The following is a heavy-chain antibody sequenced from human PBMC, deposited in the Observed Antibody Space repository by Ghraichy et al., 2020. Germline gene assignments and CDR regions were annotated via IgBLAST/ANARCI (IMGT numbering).Heavy chain of an antibody. CDR1: GFTFSDYY. J-gene: IGHJ4*02. Sequence: GGSLRLSCAASGFTFSDYYMSWIRQAPGKGLEWVSYISSSGSTIYYADSVKGRFTISRDNAKNSLYLQMNSLRAEDTAVYYCARVRSVLRYFDWIPFYFDYWGQGTLVTVSS. D-gene: IGHD3-9*01. V-gene: IGHV3-11*01. CDR3: ARVRSVLRYFDWIPFYFDY. CDR2: ISSSGSTI.